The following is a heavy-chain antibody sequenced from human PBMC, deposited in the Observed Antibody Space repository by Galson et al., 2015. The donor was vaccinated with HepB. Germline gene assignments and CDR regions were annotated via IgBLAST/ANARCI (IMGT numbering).Heavy chain of an antibody. CDR3: ARDGHGSIVVADAGAFDI. CDR1: GFTFITYG. J-gene: IGHJ3*02. D-gene: IGHD6-19*01. V-gene: IGHV3-30*03. Sequence: SLRLSCAASGFTFITYGMHWVRQAPGKGLEWVAFISYDGSNKYYADSVKGRFTISRDNSKNTLYLQMISLRAEDTAVYYCARDGHGSIVVADAGAFDIWGQGTMVIVSS. CDR2: ISYDGSNK.